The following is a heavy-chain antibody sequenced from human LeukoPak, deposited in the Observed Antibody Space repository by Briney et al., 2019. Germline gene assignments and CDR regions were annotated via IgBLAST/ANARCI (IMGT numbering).Heavy chain of an antibody. V-gene: IGHV1-2*02. CDR1: GYTFTGYY. CDR2: INPNSGGT. Sequence: GASVKVSCKASGYTFTGYYMHWVRQAPGQGLEWMGWINPNSGGTNYAQKFQGRVTMTRDTSISTAYMELSRLRSDDTAVYYCARDTDYYGSGRSYMDVWGKGTTVTISS. J-gene: IGHJ6*03. D-gene: IGHD3-10*01. CDR3: ARDTDYYGSGRSYMDV.